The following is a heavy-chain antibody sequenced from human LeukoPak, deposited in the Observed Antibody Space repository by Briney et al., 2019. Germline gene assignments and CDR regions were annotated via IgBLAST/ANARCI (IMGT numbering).Heavy chain of an antibody. D-gene: IGHD3-22*01. J-gene: IGHJ4*02. V-gene: IGHV3-66*01. Sequence: GGSLRLSCAASGFTVSSNHMSWVRQAPGKGLEWVSAIYSGGSIYYADSVKGRFTISRDNSKNTLYLQMNSLRAEDTAVYYCARGLVDSSGYYYGTFDYWGQGTLVTVSS. CDR3: ARGLVDSSGYYYGTFDY. CDR1: GFTVSSNH. CDR2: IYSGGSI.